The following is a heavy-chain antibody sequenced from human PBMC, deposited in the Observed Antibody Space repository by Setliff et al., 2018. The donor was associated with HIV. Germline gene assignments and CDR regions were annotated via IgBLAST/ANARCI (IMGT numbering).Heavy chain of an antibody. D-gene: IGHD6-6*01. Sequence: GGSLRLSCAASGFIFSSYAMSWVRQAPGKGLEWVSGISGSGGSTYYVDSVKGRFTISRDNGENSVYLQMNSLRAEDTAVYYCARFVGSSSGVDYWGQGTLVTVSS. CDR3: ARFVGSSSGVDY. CDR1: GFIFSSYA. J-gene: IGHJ4*02. CDR2: ISGSGGST. V-gene: IGHV3-23*01.